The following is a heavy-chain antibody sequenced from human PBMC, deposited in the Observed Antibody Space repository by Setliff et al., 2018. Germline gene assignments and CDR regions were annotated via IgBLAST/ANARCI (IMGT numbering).Heavy chain of an antibody. CDR3: TRCEDRNKCTSSSCYRENDAFDV. Sequence: GESLTISCKASGYIFTNYWIGWVRQMPGKGLEWMGVIYPGDSDTRYSPSFQGQVTISADKSINTAYLQWSSLKASDTAIYYCTRCEDRNKCTSSSCYRENDAFDVWGQGAMVTVSS. V-gene: IGHV5-51*01. J-gene: IGHJ3*01. CDR1: GYIFTNYW. CDR2: IYPGDSDT. D-gene: IGHD2-2*01.